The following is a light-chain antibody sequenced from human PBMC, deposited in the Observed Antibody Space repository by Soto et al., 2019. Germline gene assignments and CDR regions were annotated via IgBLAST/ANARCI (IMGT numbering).Light chain of an antibody. CDR1: QSVSSSY. CDR3: QQYNNWPSWT. J-gene: IGKJ1*01. Sequence: IVLTQSPCTLSLSPGERPTLSCRASQSVSSSYLAWYQQKPGQAPRLLIYGASTRATGIPARFSGSGSGTEFTLTISSLQSEDFAVYYCQQYNNWPSWTFGQGTKVDIK. CDR2: GAS. V-gene: IGKV3-15*01.